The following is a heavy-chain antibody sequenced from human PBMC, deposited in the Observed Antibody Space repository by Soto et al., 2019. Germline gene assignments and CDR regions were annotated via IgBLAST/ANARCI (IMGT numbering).Heavy chain of an antibody. Sequence: EVQLLESGGGLVQPGGSLRLSCAASGFTFSSNAMRWVRQAPEKGLEWVSAISGSGGSTYYADSVKGRFTISRDNSKNTLYLQMNSLRAEDTAVYYCARRGSGSYYDYWGQGTLVTVSS. CDR3: ARRGSGSYYDY. CDR2: ISGSGGST. D-gene: IGHD1-26*01. CDR1: GFTFSSNA. J-gene: IGHJ4*02. V-gene: IGHV3-23*01.